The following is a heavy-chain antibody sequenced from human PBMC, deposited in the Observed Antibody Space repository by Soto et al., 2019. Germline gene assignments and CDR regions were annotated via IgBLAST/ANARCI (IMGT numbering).Heavy chain of an antibody. J-gene: IGHJ6*02. CDR1: GGSISSGDYY. CDR2: IYYSGST. V-gene: IGHV4-30-4*01. CDR3: ARTSPMGVRGVITYYYYYGMDV. Sequence: QVQLQESGPGLVKPSQTLSLTCTVSGGSISSGDYYWSWIRQPPGKGLEWIGYIYYSGSTYYNPSLQSRVTISVDTPKNKYSLKLSAVTAADAAVYYCARTSPMGVRGVITYYYYYGMDVWGQGTTVTVSS. D-gene: IGHD3-10*01.